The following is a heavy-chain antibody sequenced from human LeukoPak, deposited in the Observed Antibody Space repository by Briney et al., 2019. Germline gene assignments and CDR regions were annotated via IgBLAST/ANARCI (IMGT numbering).Heavy chain of an antibody. CDR1: GGSINSYY. D-gene: IGHD2-21*02. CDR2: IYVSGTT. CDR3: ARAYCGGDCTPGGAFDI. V-gene: IGHV4-4*07. J-gene: IGHJ3*02. Sequence: SETLSLTCGVSGGSINSYYWSWVRQPAGKAPEWIGRIYVSGTTSYNPSLSSRVTMSLDTSKNQFSLRLNSVTAADTAVYYCARAYCGGDCTPGGAFDIWGQGTMVTVSS.